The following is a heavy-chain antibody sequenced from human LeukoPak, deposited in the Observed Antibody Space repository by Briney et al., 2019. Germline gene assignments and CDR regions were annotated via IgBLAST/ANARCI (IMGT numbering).Heavy chain of an antibody. CDR3: ARGLNYDFWSGYYAAFDI. V-gene: IGHV1-2*02. CDR1: GYTFTGYY. Sequence: ASVKVSCKASGYTFTGYYMHWVRQAPGQGLEWMGWINPNSGGTNYAQKFQGRVTMTRDTSISTAYMELSRRRSDDTALYYCARGLNYDFWSGYYAAFDIWGQGTMVTVSS. J-gene: IGHJ3*02. CDR2: INPNSGGT. D-gene: IGHD3-3*01.